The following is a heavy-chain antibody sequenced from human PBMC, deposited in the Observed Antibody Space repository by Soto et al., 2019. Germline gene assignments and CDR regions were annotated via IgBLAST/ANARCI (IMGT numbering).Heavy chain of an antibody. V-gene: IGHV4-30-2*01. J-gene: IGHJ4*02. CDR2: IYHSGST. Sequence: QLQLQESGSGLVKPSQTLSLTCAVSGGSISRGGHSWSWIRQPPGKGLEWIGYIYHSGSTYYNPSLKSRVTISVDRSKNQFSLKLSSVTAADTAVYYCARDPMIWGQGTLVIVSS. CDR1: GGSISRGGHS. CDR3: ARDPMI. D-gene: IGHD3-22*01.